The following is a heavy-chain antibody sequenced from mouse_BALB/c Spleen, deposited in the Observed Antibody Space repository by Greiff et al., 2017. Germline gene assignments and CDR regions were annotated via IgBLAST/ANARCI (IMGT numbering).Heavy chain of an antibody. CDR2: IYPGNVNT. J-gene: IGHJ4*01. Sequence: QVQLKESGPELVKPGASVRISCKASGYTFTSYYIHWVQQRPGQGLEWIGWIYPGNVNTKYNEKFKGKATLTADKSSSTAYMQLSSLTSEDSAVYVCARATRVYAMDYWGQGTSVTVSS. CDR1: GYTFTSYY. D-gene: IGHD1-2*01. CDR3: ARATRVYAMDY. V-gene: IGHV1S56*01.